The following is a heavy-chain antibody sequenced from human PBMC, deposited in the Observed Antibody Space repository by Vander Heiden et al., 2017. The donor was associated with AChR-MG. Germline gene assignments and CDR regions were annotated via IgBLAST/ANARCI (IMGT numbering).Heavy chain of an antibody. J-gene: IGHJ4*02. V-gene: IGHV3-48*01. CDR2: SSSSSITK. CDR3: ARVTGGYYYESSGYYFDY. CDR1: GFTFRSYS. D-gene: IGHD3-22*01. Sequence: EVQLVESGGGLVPPGGSLRLSSAASGFTFRSYSMNWVRQAPGKGLEGVSYSSSSSITKYYAGSVKGRFTSSRDNDKNSLYLQMNSLRAEDTAVYYCARVTGGYYYESSGYYFDYWGQGTLGNVAS.